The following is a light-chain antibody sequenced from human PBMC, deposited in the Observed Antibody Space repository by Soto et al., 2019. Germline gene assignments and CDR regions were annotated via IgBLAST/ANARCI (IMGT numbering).Light chain of an antibody. J-gene: IGKJ4*01. CDR2: GAS. CDR3: QQYNFWPLT. CDR1: QSIGSY. Sequence: EIALTQSPGNLSLCPGERDSLXCRASQSIGSYYSAWHQQKPGQAPRLLIYGASTRANGIPARFGGSGSATEFTRTITSLQSEDFAVYYCQQYNFWPLTFGGGTKVDIK. V-gene: IGKV3-15*01.